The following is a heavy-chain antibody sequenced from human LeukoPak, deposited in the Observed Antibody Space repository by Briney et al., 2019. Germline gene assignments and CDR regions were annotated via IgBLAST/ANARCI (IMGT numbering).Heavy chain of an antibody. CDR3: AKAGYGNAFDI. Sequence: GGSLRLSCAASGFTFSSYGMHWVRQAPGKGLDWVSAISGSGGSTDYADSVKGRFTISRANSKNTLYLQMNSLRAEDTAVYYCAKAGYGNAFDIWGQGTLVTVSS. D-gene: IGHD5-18*01. CDR2: ISGSGGST. J-gene: IGHJ3*02. CDR1: GFTFSSYG. V-gene: IGHV3-23*01.